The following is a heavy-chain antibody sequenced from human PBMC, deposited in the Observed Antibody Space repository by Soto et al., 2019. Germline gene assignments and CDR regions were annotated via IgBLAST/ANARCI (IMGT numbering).Heavy chain of an antibody. Sequence: QLQLQESGPGLVKPSETLSLTCTVSGGSISTPNYYWDWIRQPPGKGLEWIGSIYYSWGTYYHPSLKSRVTIPVDTSRNQFSLRLTSVTAADTAVYYCARRYTGSYYDYWGQGTLVTVSS. J-gene: IGHJ4*02. V-gene: IGHV4-39*01. CDR3: ARRYTGSYYDY. CDR2: IYYSWGT. D-gene: IGHD1-26*01. CDR1: GGSISTPNYY.